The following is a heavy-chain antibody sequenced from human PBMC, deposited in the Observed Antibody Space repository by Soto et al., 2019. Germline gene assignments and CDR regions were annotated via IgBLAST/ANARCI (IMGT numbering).Heavy chain of an antibody. CDR2: ISGYNGDT. Sequence: ASVKVSCKASGYSFTNYGITWVRRAPGQGLEWMGWISGYNGDTSYLQNLQGRVTVTKDTSTNTAYMELKSLRSDDTAVYYCARAARDFSGSYSICWGQGTVVTVSS. J-gene: IGHJ4*02. CDR3: ARAARDFSGSYSIC. V-gene: IGHV1-18*01. D-gene: IGHD1-26*01. CDR1: GYSFTNYG.